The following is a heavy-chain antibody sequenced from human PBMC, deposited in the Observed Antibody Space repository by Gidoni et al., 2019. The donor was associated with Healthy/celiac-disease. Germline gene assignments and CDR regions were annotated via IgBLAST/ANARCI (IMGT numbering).Heavy chain of an antibody. V-gene: IGHV4-59*01. D-gene: IGHD4-4*01. CDR1: GGSISSYY. CDR3: ARGYSNYPNYERNYYYMDV. CDR2: IYYSGST. Sequence: QVQLQESGPGLVKPSETLSLTCPVSGGSISSYYWSWIRQPPGKGLEWIGYIYYSGSTNYNPSLKSRVTISVDTSKNQFSLKLSSVTAADTAVYYCARGYSNYPNYERNYYYMDVWGKGTTVTVSS. J-gene: IGHJ6*03.